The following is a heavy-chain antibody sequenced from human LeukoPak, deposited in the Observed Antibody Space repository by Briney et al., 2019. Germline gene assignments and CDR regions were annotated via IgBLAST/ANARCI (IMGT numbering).Heavy chain of an antibody. J-gene: IGHJ4*02. CDR1: GFTFSSYG. CDR3: AKAGMWQQLDY. D-gene: IGHD6-13*01. Sequence: GRSLRLSCAAAGFTFSSYGMHWVRQAPGKGLERVAVIWYGGSNKYYADSVKGRFTISRDNSKNTLYLQMNSLRAEDTAVYYCAKAGMWQQLDYWGQGTLVTVSS. V-gene: IGHV3-30*18. CDR2: IWYGGSNK.